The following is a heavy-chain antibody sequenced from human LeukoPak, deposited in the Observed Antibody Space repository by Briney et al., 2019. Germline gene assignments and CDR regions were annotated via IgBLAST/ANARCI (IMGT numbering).Heavy chain of an antibody. Sequence: SETLSLTCAVYGGSFSGYYWSWIRQPPGKGLEWIGEINHSGSTNYNPSLKSRVTISVDTSTNQFSLKLSSVAAADTAVYYCVLFRKDIVAVPAARPTSDYWGQGTLVTVSS. V-gene: IGHV4-34*01. CDR2: INHSGST. D-gene: IGHD2-2*01. J-gene: IGHJ4*02. CDR1: GGSFSGYY. CDR3: VLFRKDIVAVPAARPTSDY.